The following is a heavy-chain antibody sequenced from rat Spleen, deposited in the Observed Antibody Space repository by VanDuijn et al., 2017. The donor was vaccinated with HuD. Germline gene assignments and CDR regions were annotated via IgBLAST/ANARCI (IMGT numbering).Heavy chain of an antibody. CDR3: ARSFNYPALFAY. CDR2: ISYSGST. D-gene: IGHD1-4*01. V-gene: IGHV3-1*01. CDR1: GYSITSNY. J-gene: IGHJ3*01. Sequence: EVQLQESGPGLVKPSQSLSLTCSVTGYSITSNYWGWIRKFPGNKMEWMGYISYSGSTSYNPSLKSRISITRDTSKNQFFLQLNSVTTEDTATYYCARSFNYPALFAYWGQGTLVTVSS.